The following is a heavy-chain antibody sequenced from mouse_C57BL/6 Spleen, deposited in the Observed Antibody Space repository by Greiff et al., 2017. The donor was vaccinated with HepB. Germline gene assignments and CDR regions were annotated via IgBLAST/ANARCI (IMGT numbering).Heavy chain of an antibody. CDR1: GYTFTSYW. Sequence: QVQLQQPGTELVKPGASVKLSCKASGYTFTSYWMHWVKQRPGQGLEWIGNINPSNGGTNYNEKFKSKATLTVDKSSSTAYMQLSSLTSEDSAVYYGERAGATVVAKDYWGQGTTLTVSS. V-gene: IGHV1-53*01. CDR2: INPSNGGT. D-gene: IGHD1-1*01. CDR3: ERAGATVVAKDY. J-gene: IGHJ2*01.